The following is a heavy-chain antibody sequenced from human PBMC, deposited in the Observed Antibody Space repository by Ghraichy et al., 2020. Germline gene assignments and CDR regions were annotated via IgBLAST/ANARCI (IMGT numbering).Heavy chain of an antibody. D-gene: IGHD3-10*01. Sequence: SETLSLTCTVSGGSISSSSYYWGWIRQPPGKGLEWIGSIYYSGSTYYNPSLKSRVTISVDTSKNQFSLKLSSVTAADTAVYYCASFPSRDYYYGSGSYYRPFDYWGQGTLVTVSS. CDR1: GGSISSSSYY. V-gene: IGHV4-39*01. CDR3: ASFPSRDYYYGSGSYYRPFDY. CDR2: IYYSGST. J-gene: IGHJ4*02.